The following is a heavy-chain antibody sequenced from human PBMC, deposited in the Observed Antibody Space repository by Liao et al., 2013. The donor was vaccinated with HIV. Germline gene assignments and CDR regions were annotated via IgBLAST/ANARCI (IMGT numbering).Heavy chain of an antibody. J-gene: IGHJ6*04. CDR2: IYYSGSA. CDR1: GGSISNYY. Sequence: QVQLQESGPGLVKPSETLSLTCTVSGGSISNYYWSWIRQSPGKGLEWIGYIYYSGSANYNPSLRSRVTISVDTSKNQFSLRLSSVTAADTAVYYCARGYCTSTSCIPMDVWGKGTTVTVSS. D-gene: IGHD2-2*01. V-gene: IGHV4-59*01. CDR3: ARGYCTSTSCIPMDV.